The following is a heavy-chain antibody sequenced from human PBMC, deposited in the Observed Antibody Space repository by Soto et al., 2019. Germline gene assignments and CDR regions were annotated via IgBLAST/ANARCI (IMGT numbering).Heavy chain of an antibody. CDR3: ARDREGIAARQHYYYGMDV. CDR1: GYTFTSYG. V-gene: IGHV1-18*01. J-gene: IGHJ6*02. Sequence: QVQLVQSGAEVKKPGASVKVSCKASGYTFTSYGISWVRQAPGQGLEWMGWISAYNGNTNYAQKHQGRVTMTTDTSTSTAYMELGRLRSDDTAVYYCARDREGIAARQHYYYGMDVWGQGTTVTVSS. D-gene: IGHD6-6*01. CDR2: ISAYNGNT.